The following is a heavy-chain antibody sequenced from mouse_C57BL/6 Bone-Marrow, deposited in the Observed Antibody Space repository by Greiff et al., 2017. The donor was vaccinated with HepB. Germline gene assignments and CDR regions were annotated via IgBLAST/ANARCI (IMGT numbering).Heavy chain of an antibody. CDR1: GYSITSGYY. CDR3: ARDDHYSNYNAMDY. CDR2: ISYDGSN. Sequence: VQLKESGPGLVKPSQSLSLTCSVTGYSITSGYYWNWIRQFPGNNLEWMGYISYDGSNNYNPSLKNRISITRDTSKNQFFLKLNSVTTEDTATYYCARDDHYSNYNAMDYWGQGTSVTVSS. J-gene: IGHJ4*01. D-gene: IGHD2-5*01. V-gene: IGHV3-6*01.